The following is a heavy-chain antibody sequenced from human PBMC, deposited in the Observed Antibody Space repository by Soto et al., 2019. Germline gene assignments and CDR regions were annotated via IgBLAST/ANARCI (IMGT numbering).Heavy chain of an antibody. CDR2: IYYSGST. V-gene: IGHV4-31*03. J-gene: IGHJ5*02. CDR3: ARAPSGCYYRRNWFDP. D-gene: IGHD3-10*01. Sequence: TLSLPCTVSGRSISSGGYYWSWIRQHPGKGLEWIGYIYYSGSTYYNPSLKSRVTISVDTSKNQFSLKLSSVTAADTAVYYCARAPSGCYYRRNWFDPWGQGTLVTVSS. CDR1: GRSISSGGYY.